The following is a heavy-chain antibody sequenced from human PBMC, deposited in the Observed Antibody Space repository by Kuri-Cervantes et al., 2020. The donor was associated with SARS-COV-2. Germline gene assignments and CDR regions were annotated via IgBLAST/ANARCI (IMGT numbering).Heavy chain of an antibody. CDR1: GFNFSRTD. CDR3: VVNWGSFFDY. V-gene: IGHV3-30*03. J-gene: IGHJ4*02. CDR2: ISHDGKNK. D-gene: IGHD3-16*01. Sequence: GESLKISCAASGFNFSRTDMHWVRQAPGKGLEWVAVISHDGKNKKCIASGKGRFTISRDDAKNSLYLQMNSLRDEDTALYYCVVNWGSFFDYWGQGTRVTVSS.